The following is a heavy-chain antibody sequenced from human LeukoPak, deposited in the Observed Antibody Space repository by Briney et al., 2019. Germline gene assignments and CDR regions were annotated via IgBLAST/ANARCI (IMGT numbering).Heavy chain of an antibody. CDR3: AKDQLVVTGKFDY. D-gene: IGHD2-21*02. CDR1: GLTLSNFA. Sequence: PGGSLRLTCAASGLTLSNFAMAWVRQAQGKGLEWVSGMSGSGGSTNNADSVKGGLTISRDNSTNTLYLQMNNLRAEDTAVYYCAKDQLVVTGKFDYWGQGTLVTVSS. CDR2: MSGSGGST. J-gene: IGHJ4*02. V-gene: IGHV3-23*01.